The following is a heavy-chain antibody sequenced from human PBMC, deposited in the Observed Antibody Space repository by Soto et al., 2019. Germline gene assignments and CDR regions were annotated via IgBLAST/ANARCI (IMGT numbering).Heavy chain of an antibody. V-gene: IGHV3-33*01. CDR3: ARAEEQLVRGVLGWFDP. J-gene: IGHJ5*02. CDR1: GFTFSSYG. CDR2: IWYDGSNK. Sequence: GGSLRLSCAASGFTFSSYGMHWVRQAPGKGLEWVAVIWYDGSNKYYADSVKGRFTISRDNSKNTLYLQMNSLRAEDTAVYYCARAEEQLVRGVLGWFDPWGQGTLVTVSS. D-gene: IGHD6-6*01.